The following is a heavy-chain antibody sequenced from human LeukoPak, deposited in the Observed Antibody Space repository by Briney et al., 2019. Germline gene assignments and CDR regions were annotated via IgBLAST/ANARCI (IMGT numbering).Heavy chain of an antibody. Sequence: GGSLRLSCAPSGFTFSSYSMNWVRQAPGKGLEWFSYISSNSRTIYYADSVKGRFTISRENAKNSLYLQMNSLRAEDTAVYYCARERIAVAGGYYYGMDVWGQGTTVTVSS. CDR1: GFTFSSYS. V-gene: IGHV3-48*01. CDR3: ARERIAVAGGYYYGMDV. J-gene: IGHJ6*02. D-gene: IGHD6-19*01. CDR2: ISSNSRTI.